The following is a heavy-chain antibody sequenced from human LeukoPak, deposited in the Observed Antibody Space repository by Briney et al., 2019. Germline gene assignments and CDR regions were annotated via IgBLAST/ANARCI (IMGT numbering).Heavy chain of an antibody. CDR1: GGSFSGYY. V-gene: IGHV4-59*10. CDR2: IYTSGST. D-gene: IGHD3-10*01. J-gene: IGHJ3*02. Sequence: SETLSLTCAVYGGSFSGYYWSWIRQPAGKGLEWIGRIYTSGSTNYNPSLKSRVTMSVDTSKNQFSLKLSSVTAADTAVYYCARTLWVGDLKHSFDIWGQGTMVTASS. CDR3: ARTLWVGDLKHSFDI.